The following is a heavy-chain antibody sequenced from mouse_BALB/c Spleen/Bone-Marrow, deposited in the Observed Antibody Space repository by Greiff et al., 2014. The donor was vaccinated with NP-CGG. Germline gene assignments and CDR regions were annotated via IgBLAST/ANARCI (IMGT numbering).Heavy chain of an antibody. CDR3: TRRGRCDERTDMDY. CDR1: GFTFSTYG. Sequence: EVQLVESGGDLVKPGGSLKLSCPASGFTFSTYGMSWVRQTPDKRLEWVATINSGGSYTYYPDSVMGRFTISRDNAKNTLYLQMTSLKSEDTAMYYCTRRGRCDERTDMDYWGHGTSVTVSS. CDR2: INSGGSYT. V-gene: IGHV5-6*01. J-gene: IGHJ4*01.